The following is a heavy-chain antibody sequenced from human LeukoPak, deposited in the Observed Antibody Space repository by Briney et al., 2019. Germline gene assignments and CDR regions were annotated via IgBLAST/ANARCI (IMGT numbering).Heavy chain of an antibody. D-gene: IGHD3-3*01. CDR2: ISSSGSYI. CDR1: GFSVSNSY. V-gene: IGHV3-21*01. J-gene: IGHJ4*02. CDR3: ARGGGITIFGEFNY. Sequence: GGSLRLSCAASGFSVSNSYMYWVRQAPGKGLEWVSTISSSGSYIYYADSVKGRFTISRDNAKNSLYLQMNSLRVEDTAVYYCARGGGITIFGEFNYWGQGTLVTVSS.